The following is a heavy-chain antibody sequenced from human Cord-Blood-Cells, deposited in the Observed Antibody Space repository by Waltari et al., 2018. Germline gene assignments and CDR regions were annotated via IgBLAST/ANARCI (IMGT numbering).Heavy chain of an antibody. CDR3: AKDDLLEAYFDY. D-gene: IGHD2-21*01. Sequence: EVQLVESGGGLVQPGRSLRLSCAASGFTFDDYAMHCVRQAPGKGLEWVSGISWNSGSIGYADSVKGRFTISRDNAKNSLYLQMSSLRAEDTALYYCAKDDLLEAYFDYWGQGTLVTVSS. CDR1: GFTFDDYA. CDR2: ISWNSGSI. V-gene: IGHV3-9*01. J-gene: IGHJ4*02.